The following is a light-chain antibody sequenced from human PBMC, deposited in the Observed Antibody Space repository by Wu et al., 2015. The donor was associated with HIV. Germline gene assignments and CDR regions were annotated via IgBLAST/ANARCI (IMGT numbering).Light chain of an antibody. J-gene: IGKJ2*03. CDR1: QSVSSSS. CDR2: GAS. Sequence: EIVLTQSPGTLSLSPGERATLSCRVSQSVSSSSLAWYQQQPGQAPRLLIYGASSRATGIPDRFGGTGSGTDFTLTISRLEPEDFAVYSCQQYGSSPYSFGQGTKLEIK. V-gene: IGKV3-20*01. CDR3: QQYGSSPYS.